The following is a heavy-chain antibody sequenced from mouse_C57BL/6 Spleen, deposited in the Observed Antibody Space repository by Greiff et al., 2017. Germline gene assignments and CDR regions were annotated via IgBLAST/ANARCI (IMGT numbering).Heavy chain of an antibody. D-gene: IGHD1-1*01. V-gene: IGHV5-9*01. J-gene: IGHJ2*01. CDR1: GFTFSSYT. CDR3: ARHEGSSPYYFDY. CDR2: ISGGGGNT. Sequence: VQLKESGGGLVKPGGSLKLSCAASGFTFSSYTMSWVRQTPEKRLEWVATISGGGGNTYYPDSVKGRFTISRDNAKNTLYLQMSSLRSEDTAWYYCARHEGSSPYYFDYWGQGTTLTVSS.